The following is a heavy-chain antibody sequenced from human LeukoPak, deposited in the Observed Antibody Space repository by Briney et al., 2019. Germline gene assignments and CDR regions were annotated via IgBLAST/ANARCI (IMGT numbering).Heavy chain of an antibody. CDR2: ISWNSGSI. J-gene: IGHJ4*02. CDR1: GFTFDDYA. Sequence: GGSLRLSCAASGFTFDDYAMHWVRQAPGKGLEWVSGISWNSGSIGYADSVKGRFTISRDNAKNSLYLQMNSLRVEDTAVYYCARGRPHGNDYWGQGTLVTVSS. V-gene: IGHV3-9*01. D-gene: IGHD4-23*01. CDR3: ARGRPHGNDY.